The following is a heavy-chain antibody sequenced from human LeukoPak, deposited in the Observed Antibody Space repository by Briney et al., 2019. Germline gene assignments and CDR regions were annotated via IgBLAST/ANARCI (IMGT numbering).Heavy chain of an antibody. CDR3: TRDPGYSSSSISF. V-gene: IGHV3-21*01. CDR1: GFTFSRYS. J-gene: IGHJ4*02. Sequence: PGGSLRLSCAVSGFTFSRYSMNWVRQAPGKGLEWVSFIDRSNSDIYYADSVKGRFTISRDNARESVFLQLNRLRAEDTAVYYCTRDPGYSSSSISFWGQGTLVTVSS. D-gene: IGHD6-6*01. CDR2: IDRSNSDI.